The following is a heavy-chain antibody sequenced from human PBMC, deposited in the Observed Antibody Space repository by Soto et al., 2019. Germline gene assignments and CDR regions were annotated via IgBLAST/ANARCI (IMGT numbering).Heavy chain of an antibody. D-gene: IGHD6-25*01. V-gene: IGHV1-18*01. CDR3: AREMWTRSGPQNFFDY. Sequence: QVQLVQSEAEVKKPGASVKVSCKASGYGFTIYGISWVRQAPGQGLEWMGWISPYSGNTRYPENLQGRVTMTTDTTTSPADMEMGSLRSDDTAVYYCAREMWTRSGPQNFFDYWGQGALVTVSS. CDR2: ISPYSGNT. CDR1: GYGFTIYG. J-gene: IGHJ4*02.